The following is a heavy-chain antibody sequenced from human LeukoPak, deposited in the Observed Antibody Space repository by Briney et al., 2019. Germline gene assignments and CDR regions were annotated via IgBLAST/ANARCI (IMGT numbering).Heavy chain of an antibody. CDR3: ARPKKDFWSGRFYVYHVLGV. CDR2: IIPIFGTA. CDR1: GGTFSSYA. Sequence: SVKVSCKASGGTFSSYAISWVRQAPGQGLEWMGGIIPIFGTANYAQKFQGRVTITADESTSTAYMELSSLRSEDTAVYYCARPKKDFWSGRFYVYHVLGVWGQGTTVTVSS. D-gene: IGHD3-3*01. V-gene: IGHV1-69*13. J-gene: IGHJ6*02.